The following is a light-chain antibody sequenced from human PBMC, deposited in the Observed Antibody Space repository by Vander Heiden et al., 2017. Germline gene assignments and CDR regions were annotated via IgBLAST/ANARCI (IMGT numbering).Light chain of an antibody. CDR3: RVWDSSSDHPV. CDR2: DDS. CDR1: NIGSRR. Sequence: YVPTQPPPVSVAPGQTARITSRGNNIGSRRVHWYQQKPGQAPMLVVYDDSDRPSGTPKRFSGSSSVNTATLTISRVEAGDEADYYCRVWDSSSDHPVFGGGTKLTVL. V-gene: IGLV3-21*02. J-gene: IGLJ3*02.